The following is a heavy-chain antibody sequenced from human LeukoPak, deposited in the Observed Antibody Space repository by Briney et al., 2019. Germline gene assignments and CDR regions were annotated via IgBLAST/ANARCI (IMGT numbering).Heavy chain of an antibody. Sequence: GGSLRLSCAASGFTFSICPMTWVRQAPGKGLEWASSISDSGVNTWYADSVKGRFTISRDNSKNTMYLQMNRLRAEDTAVYYCASGITLLRGVMDFWGQGTLVTVSS. J-gene: IGHJ4*02. CDR3: ASGITLLRGVMDF. V-gene: IGHV3-23*01. D-gene: IGHD3-10*01. CDR1: GFTFSICP. CDR2: ISDSGVNT.